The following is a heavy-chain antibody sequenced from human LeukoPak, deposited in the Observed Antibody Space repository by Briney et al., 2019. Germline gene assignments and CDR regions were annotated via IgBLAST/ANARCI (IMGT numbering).Heavy chain of an antibody. Sequence: PSETLSLTCSVSGGSISSGSYYWSRIRQPAGKGLEWIGRIYTSGSTNYNPSLKSRVTISVDTSKNQFSLKLSSVTAADTAVYYCARSYSSSGSRWFDPWGQGTLVTVSS. D-gene: IGHD6-6*01. CDR3: ARSYSSSGSRWFDP. J-gene: IGHJ5*02. CDR2: IYTSGST. CDR1: GGSISSGSYY. V-gene: IGHV4-61*02.